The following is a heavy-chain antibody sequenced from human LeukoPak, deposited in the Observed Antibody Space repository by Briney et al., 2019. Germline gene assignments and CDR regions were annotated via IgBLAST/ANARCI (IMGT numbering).Heavy chain of an antibody. CDR1: GGSISPYY. CDR3: ARTGSTVTMLYPFDH. CDR2: IYYTGST. V-gene: IGHV4-59*01. J-gene: IGHJ4*02. D-gene: IGHD4-17*01. Sequence: SETLSLTCTVSGGSISPYYWSWVRQPPGKGLEWIGYIYYTGSTYYNPSLKSRVTISVDTSKNQFSLKLSSVTAADTAVYYCARTGSTVTMLYPFDHWGQGTLVTVSS.